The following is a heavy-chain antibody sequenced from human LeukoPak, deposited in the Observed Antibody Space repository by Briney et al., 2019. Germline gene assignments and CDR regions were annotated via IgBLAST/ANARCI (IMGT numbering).Heavy chain of an antibody. CDR2: ISGSGGST. V-gene: IGHV3-23*01. CDR3: AKYSSGWYVQYYFDY. D-gene: IGHD6-19*01. CDR1: GFTFSSYA. Sequence: GGSLRLSCAASGFTFSSYAMSWVRQASGKGLEWVSAISGSGGSTYYADSVKGRFTISRDNSKNTLYLQMNSLRAEDTAVYYCAKYSSGWYVQYYFDYWGQGTLVTASS. J-gene: IGHJ4*02.